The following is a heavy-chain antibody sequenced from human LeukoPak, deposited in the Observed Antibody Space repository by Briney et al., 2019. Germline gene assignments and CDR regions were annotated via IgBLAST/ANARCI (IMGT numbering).Heavy chain of an antibody. V-gene: IGHV4-34*01. CDR1: GGSFSGYY. J-gene: IGHJ6*02. D-gene: IGHD6-13*01. CDR2: INHSGST. CDR3: ARLVGAAGYYYYYYGMDV. Sequence: PSETLSLTCAVYGGSFSGYYWSWIRQPPGKGLEWLGEINHSGSTNYNPSLKSRVTISVDTSKNQFSLKLSSVTAADTAVYYCARLVGAAGYYYYYYGMDVWGQGTTVTVSS.